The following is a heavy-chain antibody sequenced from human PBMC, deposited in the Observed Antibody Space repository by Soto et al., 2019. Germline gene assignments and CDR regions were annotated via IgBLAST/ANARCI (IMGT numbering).Heavy chain of an antibody. CDR2: IYYSGST. D-gene: IGHD3-10*01. CDR3: ARTGGSGRMYNWFDP. V-gene: IGHV4-28*01. Sequence: PSETLSLTCAVSGYSISSSNWWGWIRQPPGEGLEWIGYIYYSGSTYYNPSLKSRVTMSVDTSRNQFSLKLSSVTAVDTAVYYCARTGGSGRMYNWFDPWGQGTLVTVSS. CDR1: GYSISSSNW. J-gene: IGHJ5*02.